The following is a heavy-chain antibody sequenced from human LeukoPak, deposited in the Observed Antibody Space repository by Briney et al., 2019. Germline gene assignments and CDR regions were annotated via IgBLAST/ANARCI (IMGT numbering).Heavy chain of an antibody. CDR2: ISWNSVHR. CDR3: AKDVAYDYADLIDS. CDR1: GFTFDDYA. J-gene: IGHJ5*01. D-gene: IGHD4-17*01. Sequence: GGSLRLSCVASGFTFDDYAMHWVRQVPGKGLEWVSSISWNSVHRGYADSVKDRFTISRDNAKNSLSLQMDFLRTEDTALYYCAKDVAYDYADLIDSWGQGTLVTVSS. V-gene: IGHV3-9*01.